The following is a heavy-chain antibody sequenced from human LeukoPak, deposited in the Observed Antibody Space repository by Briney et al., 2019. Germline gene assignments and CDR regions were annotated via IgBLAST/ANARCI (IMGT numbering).Heavy chain of an antibody. CDR1: GFTFSSYA. CDR2: ISGSGGST. CDR3: AKDPEPAHGLDWLILSPGYFDY. V-gene: IGHV3-23*01. J-gene: IGHJ4*02. Sequence: PGGSLRLSCAASGFTFSSYAMSWVRQAPGKGLEWVSAISGSGGSTYYADSVKGRFTISRDNSKNTLYLQMNSLRAEDTAVYYCAKDPEPAHGLDWLILSPGYFDYWGQGTLVTVSS. D-gene: IGHD3-9*01.